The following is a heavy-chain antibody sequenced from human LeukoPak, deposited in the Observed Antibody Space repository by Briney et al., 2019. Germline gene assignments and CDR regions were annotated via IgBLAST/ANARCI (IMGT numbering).Heavy chain of an antibody. CDR2: MNPNSGNT. J-gene: IGHJ5*02. CDR3: ARHYSSSWYFEDWFDP. Sequence: ASVKVSCKASGYTFTSYDINWVRQATGQGLEWMGWMNPNSGNTGYAQKFQGRVTMTRNTSISTAYMELGSLRSEDTAVYYCARHYSSSWYFEDWFDPWGQGTLVTVSS. CDR1: GYTFTSYD. V-gene: IGHV1-8*01. D-gene: IGHD6-13*01.